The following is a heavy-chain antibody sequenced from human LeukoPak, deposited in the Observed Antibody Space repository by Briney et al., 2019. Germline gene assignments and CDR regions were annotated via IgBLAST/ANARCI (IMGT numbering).Heavy chain of an antibody. CDR3: ARPVAGSSVWRSFDY. CDR1: GASISSHY. D-gene: IGHD6-19*01. V-gene: IGHV4-59*11. CDR2: IHYSGST. Sequence: SETLSLTCSVSGASISSHYWSWIRQHPGKGLEWLGYIHYSGSTNYNPSLKSRVTISVDKSKNQFSLKLSSVTAADTAVYYCARPVAGSSVWRSFDYWGQGTLVTVSS. J-gene: IGHJ4*02.